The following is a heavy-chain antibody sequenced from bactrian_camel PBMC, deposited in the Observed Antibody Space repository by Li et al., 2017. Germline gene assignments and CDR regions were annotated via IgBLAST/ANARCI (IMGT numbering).Heavy chain of an antibody. D-gene: IGHD3*01. J-gene: IGHJ4*01. V-gene: IGHV3S53*01. CDR1: LYTYTIDKHC. CDR2: IDSSGTT. Sequence: HVQLVESGGGSVQAEGSLRLSCAVSLYTYTIDKHCLGWFRQAPGKEREGVATIDSSGTTHYADSVKGRFTISQDIPKSTVYLQMESLKPDDTAVYYCAADHLGVYGFHPTLKGCRGFVRLGQGTQVTVS.